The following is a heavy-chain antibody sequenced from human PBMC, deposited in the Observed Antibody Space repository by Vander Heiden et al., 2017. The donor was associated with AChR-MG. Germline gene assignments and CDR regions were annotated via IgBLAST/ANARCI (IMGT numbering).Heavy chain of an antibody. CDR2: VSWNSDSI. CDR3: ARMHSNCFDP. Sequence: EVQLVASGGGLVQPGRAPRLPCAASGFTFDEYAMHWVRQAPGKGLEWVSGVSWNSDSIDYADSVKGRFTISRDNAKNSLYLQMNSLRAEDTALYYCARMHSNCFDPWGQGTLVTVSS. CDR1: GFTFDEYA. D-gene: IGHD4-4*01. V-gene: IGHV3-9*01. J-gene: IGHJ5*02.